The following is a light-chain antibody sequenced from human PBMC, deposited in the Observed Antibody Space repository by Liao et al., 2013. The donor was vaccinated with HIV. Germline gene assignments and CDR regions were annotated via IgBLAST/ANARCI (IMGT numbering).Light chain of an antibody. CDR2: YDT. V-gene: IGLV3-21*01. CDR1: NIGSES. J-gene: IGLJ2*01. Sequence: SYVLTQPPSVSVAPGKTARITCGGHNIGSESVHWYQQKPGQAPVLVIYYDTDRPSGIPERFSGSNSGNTATLTISGTQPMDEADYYCQAWDSNTYVVFGGGTKLTVL. CDR3: QAWDSNTYVV.